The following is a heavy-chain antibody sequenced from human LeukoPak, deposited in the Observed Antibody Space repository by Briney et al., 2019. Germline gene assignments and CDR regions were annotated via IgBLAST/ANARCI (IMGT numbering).Heavy chain of an antibody. V-gene: IGHV3-74*01. CDR1: GFSFSDYW. CDR3: ARGGYRSGWSPY. J-gene: IGHJ4*02. D-gene: IGHD6-19*01. Sequence: GGSLRLSCAASGFSFSDYWMHWVRQAPGKGLVWVSRINSGGSSTNYADSVKGRFTISRDNAKNTLYLQMNSLRAGDTAVYYCARGGYRSGWSPYWGQGTLVTVSS. CDR2: INSGGSST.